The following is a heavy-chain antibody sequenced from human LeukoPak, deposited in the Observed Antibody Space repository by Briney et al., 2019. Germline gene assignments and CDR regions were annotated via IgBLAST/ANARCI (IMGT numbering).Heavy chain of an antibody. CDR1: GFTFDDYA. J-gene: IGHJ4*02. Sequence: GGSLRLSCAASGFTFDDYAMHWVRRAPGKGLEWVSGISWNSGSIGYAASVKGRFTISRDNAKTSLYLQMNSLRAEDTALYYCAKDILYYYDSSGLGGYFDYWGQGTLVTVSS. CDR2: ISWNSGSI. D-gene: IGHD3-22*01. CDR3: AKDILYYYDSSGLGGYFDY. V-gene: IGHV3-9*01.